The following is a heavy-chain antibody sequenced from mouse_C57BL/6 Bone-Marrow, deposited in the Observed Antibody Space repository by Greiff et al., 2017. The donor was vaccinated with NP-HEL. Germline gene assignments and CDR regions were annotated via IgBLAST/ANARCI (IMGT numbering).Heavy chain of an antibody. CDR2: IWGVGST. V-gene: IGHV2-6*01. Sequence: VQRVESGPGLVAPSQSLSITCTVSGFSLTSYGVDWVRQSPGKGLEWLGVIWGVGSTNYNSALKSRLSISKDNSKSQVFSKMNSLQTDDTAMYYCASLGNYGAYWGQGTLVTVSA. CDR3: ASLGNYGAY. CDR1: GFSLTSYG. J-gene: IGHJ3*01. D-gene: IGHD2-1*01.